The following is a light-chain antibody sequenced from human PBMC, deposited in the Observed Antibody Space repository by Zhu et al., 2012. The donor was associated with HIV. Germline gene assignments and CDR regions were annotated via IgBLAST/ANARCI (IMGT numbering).Light chain of an antibody. J-gene: IGKJ2*01. V-gene: IGKV3-20*01. Sequence: EIVLTQSPGTLSLSPGNRATLSCRASQSLNSNYLARHQQKPGQAPRLPIFGTSSRASGIPDRFSGSGSGTDFTLTISRLEPEDFAAYYCQQYGNSPYAFGQGTKLEI. CDR2: GTS. CDR1: QSLNSNY. CDR3: QQYGNSPYA.